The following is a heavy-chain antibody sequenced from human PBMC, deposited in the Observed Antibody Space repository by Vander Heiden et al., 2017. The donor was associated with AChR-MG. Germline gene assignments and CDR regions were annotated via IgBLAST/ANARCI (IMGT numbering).Heavy chain of an antibody. CDR2: ISYDGSNK. CDR1: GFTFSSYG. V-gene: IGHV3-30*18. Sequence: QVQLVESGGGVVQPGRSLRPSCAASGFTFSSYGMHWVRQAPGKGLEWVAVISYDGSNKYYADSVKGRFTISRDNSKNTLYLQMNSLRAEDTAVYYCAKDFPLRRGRYFDYWGQGTLVTVSS. D-gene: IGHD3-16*01. CDR3: AKDFPLRRGRYFDY. J-gene: IGHJ4*02.